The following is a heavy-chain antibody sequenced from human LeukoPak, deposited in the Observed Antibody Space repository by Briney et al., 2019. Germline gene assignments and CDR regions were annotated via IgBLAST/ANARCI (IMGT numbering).Heavy chain of an antibody. D-gene: IGHD3-10*01. Sequence: SETLSLTCTVSGGSISSYYWSWIRQPPGKGLEWIGYIYYSGSTNYTPSLKSRITISVDTSRNQFSLKLDSVTAADTAVYYCARSGRGSSAGFDYWGQGTLVTVSS. V-gene: IGHV4-59*01. J-gene: IGHJ4*02. CDR3: ARSGRGSSAGFDY. CDR2: IYYSGST. CDR1: GGSISSYY.